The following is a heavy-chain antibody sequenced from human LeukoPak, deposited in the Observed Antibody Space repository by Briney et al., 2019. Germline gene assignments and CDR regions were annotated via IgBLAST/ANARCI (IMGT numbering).Heavy chain of an antibody. CDR2: IIPILGIA. CDR1: GGTFSSYA. V-gene: IGHV1-69*04. Sequence: SVKVSCKAFGGTFSSYAISWVRQALGQGLEWMGRIIPILGIANYAQKFQGRVTITADKSTSTAYMELSSLRSEDTAVYYCARGTGSSGYYRQYYYYGMDVWGQGTTVTVSS. CDR3: ARGTGSSGYYRQYYYYGMDV. D-gene: IGHD3-22*01. J-gene: IGHJ6*02.